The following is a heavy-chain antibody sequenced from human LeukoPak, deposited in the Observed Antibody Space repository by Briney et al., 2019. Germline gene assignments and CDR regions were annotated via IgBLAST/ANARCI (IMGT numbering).Heavy chain of an antibody. CDR3: AELGITMIGGV. J-gene: IGHJ6*04. CDR2: IKPDGRDK. Sequence: PGGSLRLSCAASGFTFSDYWMTWVRQAPGKGLEWVANIKPDGRDKYYVDSVEGRFTISRDNAKNSLYLQMNSLRAEDTAVYSCAELGITMIGGVWGKGTTVTISS. CDR1: GFTFSDYW. D-gene: IGHD3-10*02. V-gene: IGHV3-7*01.